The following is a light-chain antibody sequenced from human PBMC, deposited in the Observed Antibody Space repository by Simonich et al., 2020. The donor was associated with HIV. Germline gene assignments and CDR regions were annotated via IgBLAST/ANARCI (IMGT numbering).Light chain of an antibody. CDR1: TGAFTSGYY. V-gene: IGLV7-43*01. CDR2: STS. J-gene: IGLJ3*02. CDR3: LLYYGSAWV. Sequence: QTVVTQEPSLTVSPGGTVTLTCASSTGAFTSGYYPSWFQQKPGQAPRALIYSTSNKRAWTPARFSGSLLGGKAALTLAGVQPEDEAEYYCLLYYGSAWVFGGGTKLTVL.